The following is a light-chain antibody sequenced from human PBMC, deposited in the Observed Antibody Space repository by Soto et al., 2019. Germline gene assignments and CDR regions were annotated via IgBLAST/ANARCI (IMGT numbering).Light chain of an antibody. Sequence: EILMTQSPATLSLSPGEVVTLSCRAAQDVTNSVAWYQQKSGQAPRLLIYDASARASGVSARFSGSGSGTDFTLTISGLQSEDSAVYFCQQYIRRPLSFGQGTRLEIK. CDR2: DAS. J-gene: IGKJ5*01. CDR1: QDVTNS. V-gene: IGKV3-15*01. CDR3: QQYIRRPLS.